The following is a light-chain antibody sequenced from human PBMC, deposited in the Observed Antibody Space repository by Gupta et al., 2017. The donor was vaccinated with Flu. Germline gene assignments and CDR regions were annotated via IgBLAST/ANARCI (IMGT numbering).Light chain of an antibody. V-gene: IGKV1-33*01. J-gene: IGKJ5*01. CDR1: QDIDNY. Sequence: GDRVTITCQASQDIDNYLNWYQQKPGKAPKLLIFDTSTLETGVPSRFSGSRSGTEFTLTISSLQPEDIATYYCQQYDSPPPTFGQGTRLEIK. CDR3: QQYDSPPPT. CDR2: DTS.